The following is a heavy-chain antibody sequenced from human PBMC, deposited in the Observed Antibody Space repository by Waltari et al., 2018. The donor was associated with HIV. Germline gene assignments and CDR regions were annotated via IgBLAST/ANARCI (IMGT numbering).Heavy chain of an antibody. CDR2: ISDNFI. CDR3: ASGQVIVGGWRHYFGMEV. D-gene: IGHD3-22*01. V-gene: IGHV3-21*02. J-gene: IGHJ6*02. CDR1: GVASDTQP. Sequence: EVQLVESGGGLVKPGGSLRLYCAASGVASDTQPRTWVRQAPVKGLEWVASISDNFIFYAGSLKGRFTISRDNAKNSLYLEMKSLRAEDTAVYYCASGQVIVGGWRHYFGMEVWGQGTTVTVS.